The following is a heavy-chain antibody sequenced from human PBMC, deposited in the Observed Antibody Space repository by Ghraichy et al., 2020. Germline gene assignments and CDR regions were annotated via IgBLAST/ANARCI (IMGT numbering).Heavy chain of an antibody. CDR1: GGYINTYY. V-gene: IGHV4-59*12. D-gene: IGHD6-19*01. CDR3: TGGGGWLTDH. J-gene: IGHJ4*01. Sequence: GSLRLSCSVSGGYINTYYWGWIRQSPGKGLEWIGNTRYSGTTNYNPSLKSRVTISVDTSKNQFSLTMTSVTAADTAVYYCTGGGGWLTDHWGQESWSPSPQ. CDR2: TRYSGTT.